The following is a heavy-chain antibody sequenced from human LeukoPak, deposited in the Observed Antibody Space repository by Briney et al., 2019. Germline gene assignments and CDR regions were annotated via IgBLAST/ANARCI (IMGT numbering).Heavy chain of an antibody. CDR2: IYYSGST. Sequence: SETLSLTCTVSGGSISSGGYYWRWIRPHPGKGLEWIGYIYYSGSTYYNPSLKSRVTISVDTSKNQFSLKLSSVTAADTAVYYCARGGTDCSSTSCSVDGWGQGTLVTVSS. CDR1: GGSISSGGYY. CDR3: ARGGTDCSSTSCSVDG. V-gene: IGHV4-31*03. J-gene: IGHJ4*02. D-gene: IGHD2-2*01.